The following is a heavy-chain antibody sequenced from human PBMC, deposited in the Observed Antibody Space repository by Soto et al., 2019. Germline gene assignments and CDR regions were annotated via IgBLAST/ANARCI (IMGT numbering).Heavy chain of an antibody. D-gene: IGHD2-8*01. J-gene: IGHJ4*01. CDR3: AKDRHPDGLWPFDH. CDR2: IYGNGRTT. Sequence: GSLRLSCAASGFTFDTYTMTWVRQAPGKGLEWVSSIYGNGRTTFYADSVRGRFTISKDFSRATLYLQMNGLRVEDTATYYCAKDRHPDGLWPFDHWGRGTLVTVSS. V-gene: IGHV3-23*01. CDR1: GFTFDTYT.